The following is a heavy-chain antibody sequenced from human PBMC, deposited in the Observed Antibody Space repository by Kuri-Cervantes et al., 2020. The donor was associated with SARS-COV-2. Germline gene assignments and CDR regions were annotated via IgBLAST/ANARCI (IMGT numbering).Heavy chain of an antibody. CDR1: GFTVSSNY. Sequence: GGSLRLSCAASGFTVSSNYMSWVRQAPGKGLEWVAFIRYDGSNKYYADSVKGRFTISRDNSKNTLYLQMNSLRAEDTAVYYCARGISYSGYDLDYWGQGTLVTVSS. V-gene: IGHV3-30*02. CDR3: ARGISYSGYDLDY. D-gene: IGHD5-12*01. J-gene: IGHJ4*02. CDR2: IRYDGSNK.